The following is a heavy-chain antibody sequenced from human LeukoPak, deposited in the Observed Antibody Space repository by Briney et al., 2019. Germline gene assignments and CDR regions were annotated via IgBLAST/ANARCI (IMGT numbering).Heavy chain of an antibody. D-gene: IGHD2/OR15-2a*01. V-gene: IGHV3-11*06. CDR2: ISSSSSYT. CDR3: LPLLSRPYVEDGFDI. CDR1: GFTFSDYY. J-gene: IGHJ3*02. Sequence: PGGSLRLSCTASGFTFSDYYVSWIRQAPGKGLEWVSYISSSSSYTKYADSVKGRFTISRDNARNSLYLQMNSLRAEDTAVYYCLPLLSRPYVEDGFDIWGQGTMVTVSS.